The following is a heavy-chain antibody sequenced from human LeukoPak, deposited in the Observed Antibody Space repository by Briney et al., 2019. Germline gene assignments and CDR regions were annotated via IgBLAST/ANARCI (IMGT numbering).Heavy chain of an antibody. J-gene: IGHJ4*02. Sequence: ASVKVSCKVSGYTLTELSMHWVRQAPGKGLEWMGGFDPEDGETIYAQKSQGRVTMTEDTSTDTAYMELSSLRSEDTAVYYCATLQPRNSNYDPIDYWGQGTLVTVSS. V-gene: IGHV1-24*01. CDR2: FDPEDGET. D-gene: IGHD4-11*01. CDR3: ATLQPRNSNYDPIDY. CDR1: GYTLTELS.